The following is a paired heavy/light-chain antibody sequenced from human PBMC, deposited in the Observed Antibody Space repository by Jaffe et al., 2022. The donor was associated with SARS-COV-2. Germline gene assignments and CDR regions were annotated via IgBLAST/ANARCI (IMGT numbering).Heavy chain of an antibody. CDR1: GFTLNTYA. CDR2: ISPAGGNT. CDR3: AKGQQVVPQYNFDY. J-gene: IGHJ4*02. V-gene: IGHV3-23*01. Sequence: EVQLLESGGGLVQPGGSLRLSCEVSGFTLNTYAMSWVRQAPGKGLEWVSGISPAGGNTHYADSVKGRFTISKDNSKNMLFLQMNSLRAEDTAVYYCAKGQQVVPQYNFDYWGQGALVTVSS. D-gene: IGHD3-22*01.
Light chain of an antibody. CDR2: GAS. CDR3: QQYNNWPLT. J-gene: IGKJ4*01. V-gene: IGKV3-15*01. Sequence: EIVMTQSPATLSVSPGETATLSCRASLTATINLAWYQQKPGQAPRLLIYGASTRATGIPARFSGSGSGTEFTLTISSLQSEDFAVYYCQQYNNWPLTFGGGTKVEIK. CDR1: LTATIN.